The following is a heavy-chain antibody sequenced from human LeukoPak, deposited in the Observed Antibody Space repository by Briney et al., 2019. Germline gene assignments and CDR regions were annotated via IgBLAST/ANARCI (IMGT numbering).Heavy chain of an antibody. CDR1: GFTFSSYW. Sequence: GGSLRLSCAASGFTFSSYWMSWVRQAPGKGLEWVSYISDSSAMYYADSVRGRFTISRENDKNSLFLQMNSLRAEDTAVYYCARDGGYSGYDADCWGQGTLVTVSS. D-gene: IGHD5-12*01. V-gene: IGHV3-48*01. CDR3: ARDGGYSGYDADC. J-gene: IGHJ4*02. CDR2: ISDSSAM.